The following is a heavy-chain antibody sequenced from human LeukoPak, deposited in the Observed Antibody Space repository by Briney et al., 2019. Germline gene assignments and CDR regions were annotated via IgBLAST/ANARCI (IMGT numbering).Heavy chain of an antibody. Sequence: ASVKVSCKASGGTFSSYAIGWVRQAPGQGLEWMGGIIPISGTANYAQKFQGRVTITADESTSTAYMELSSLRSEDTAVYYCARGAPTIGYYYYYYMDVWGKGTTVTVSS. CDR3: ARGAPTIGYYYYYYMDV. J-gene: IGHJ6*03. V-gene: IGHV1-69*13. D-gene: IGHD2-2*01. CDR1: GGTFSSYA. CDR2: IIPISGTA.